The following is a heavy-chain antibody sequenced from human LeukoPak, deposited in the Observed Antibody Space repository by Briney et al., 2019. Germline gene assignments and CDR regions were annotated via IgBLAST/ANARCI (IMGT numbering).Heavy chain of an antibody. CDR1: GLPFNGYR. Sequence: PGGSLRLSCAASGLPFNGYRITWVRQAPGKGLEWVANIRQDGDTKYYVDSVKGRFTISRDNAMNSLYLQMNSLRAEDTAVYYCVRDNPRQQGFAYWGQGTLVTVSS. CDR2: IRQDGDTK. J-gene: IGHJ4*02. CDR3: VRDNPRQQGFAY. V-gene: IGHV3-7*03. D-gene: IGHD6-13*01.